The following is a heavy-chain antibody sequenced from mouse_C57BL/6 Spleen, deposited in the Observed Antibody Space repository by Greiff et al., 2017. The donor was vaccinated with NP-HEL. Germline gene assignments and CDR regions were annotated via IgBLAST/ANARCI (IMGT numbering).Heavy chain of an antibody. Sequence: EVQGVESGGDLVKPGGSLKLSCAASGFTFSSYGMSWVHQTPDKRLEWVATISSGGSYTYYPDSVKGRFTISRDNAKNTLYLQMSSLKSEDTAMYYCARHVLGPNYFDYWGQGTTLTVSS. J-gene: IGHJ2*01. CDR3: ARHVLGPNYFDY. V-gene: IGHV5-6*01. CDR2: ISSGGSYT. CDR1: GFTFSSYG.